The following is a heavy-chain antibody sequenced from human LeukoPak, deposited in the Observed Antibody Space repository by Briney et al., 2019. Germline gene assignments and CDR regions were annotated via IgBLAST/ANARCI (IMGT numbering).Heavy chain of an antibody. D-gene: IGHD3-22*01. CDR1: GGSFSGYY. CDR3: ASQVVVIHLGAFDF. Sequence: SETLSLTCAVYGGSFSGYYWSWIRQPPGKGLEWIGEINHSGSTNYNPSLKSRVTISVDTSKNQFSLKLSSVTAADTAVYYCASQVVVIHLGAFDFWGQGTMVTVSS. J-gene: IGHJ3*01. CDR2: INHSGST. V-gene: IGHV4-34*01.